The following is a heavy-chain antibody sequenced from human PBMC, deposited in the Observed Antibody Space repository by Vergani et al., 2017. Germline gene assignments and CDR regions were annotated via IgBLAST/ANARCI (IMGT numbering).Heavy chain of an antibody. CDR3: AREKPAAGSGSYYPDY. J-gene: IGHJ4*02. V-gene: IGHV3-7*01. Sequence: EVQLVESGGGLVQPGGSLRLSCAASGFTFSSYWMSWVRQAPGKGLEWAANIKQDGSEKYYVDSVKGRFTISRDNAKNSLYLQMNSLRAEDTAVYYCAREKPAAGSGSYYPDYWGQGTLVTVSS. CDR1: GFTFSSYW. D-gene: IGHD1-26*01. CDR2: IKQDGSEK.